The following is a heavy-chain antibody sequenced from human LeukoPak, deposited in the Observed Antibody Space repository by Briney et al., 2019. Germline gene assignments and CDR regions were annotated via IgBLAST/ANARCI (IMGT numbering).Heavy chain of an antibody. Sequence: GRSLRLSCAASGFTFSSYAMHWVRQAPGKGLEWVAVISYDGSNKYYADSVKGRFTISRDNSKNTLYLQMNGLRAEDTAVYYCARDGPDAFDIWGQGTMVTVFS. J-gene: IGHJ3*02. V-gene: IGHV3-30*04. CDR3: ARDGPDAFDI. CDR1: GFTFSSYA. CDR2: ISYDGSNK.